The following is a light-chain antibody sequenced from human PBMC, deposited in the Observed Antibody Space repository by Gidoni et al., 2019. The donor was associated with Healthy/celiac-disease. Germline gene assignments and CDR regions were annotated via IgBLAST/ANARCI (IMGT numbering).Light chain of an antibody. J-gene: IGKJ4*01. CDR2: AAS. Sequence: EIQMPQSPSSLSASVGNRVTITCRASQSISSYLQWYQQKPGKAPKLLIYAASSLQSGVPSRFSGSGSGTDFTLIISSLQPEDFATYYCQQSYSTPPLTFGGGTKVEIK. CDR1: QSISSY. CDR3: QQSYSTPPLT. V-gene: IGKV1-39*01.